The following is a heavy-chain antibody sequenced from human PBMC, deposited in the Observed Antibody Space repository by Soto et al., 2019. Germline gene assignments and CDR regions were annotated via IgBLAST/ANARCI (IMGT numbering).Heavy chain of an antibody. V-gene: IGHV3-30*18. Sequence: QVQLVESGGGVVQPGRSLSLSCAASGLPFSAYAMTWVRQAPGKGLEWVAVISYDGSNKYYAVSVKDRFSISRDKDTLFLQMNSLRPEDTAVYFCTKDRQIIIIPSAIGYFDFWGQGSLVTVSS. CDR3: TKDRQIIIIPSAIGYFDF. CDR1: GLPFSAYA. J-gene: IGHJ4*02. CDR2: ISYDGSNK. D-gene: IGHD3-10*01.